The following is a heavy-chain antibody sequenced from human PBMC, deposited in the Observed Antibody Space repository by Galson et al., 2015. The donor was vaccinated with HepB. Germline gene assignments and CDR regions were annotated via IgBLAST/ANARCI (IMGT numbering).Heavy chain of an antibody. Sequence: SLRLSCAASGFTFSSYGMHWVRQAPGKGLEWVAVISYDGSNKYYADSVKGRFTISRDNSKNTLYLQMNSLRAEDTAVYYCAKAHDILTGYGALHFDYWGQGTLVTVSS. CDR2: ISYDGSNK. J-gene: IGHJ4*02. CDR1: GFTFSSYG. V-gene: IGHV3-30*18. D-gene: IGHD3-9*01. CDR3: AKAHDILTGYGALHFDY.